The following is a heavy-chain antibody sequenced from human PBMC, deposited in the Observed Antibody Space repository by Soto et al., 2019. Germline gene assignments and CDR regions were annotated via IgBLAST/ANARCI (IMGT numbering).Heavy chain of an antibody. CDR1: GYVFTNYW. CDR2: IFPRDSKT. CDR3: VRVNSLLDY. D-gene: IGHD5-18*01. J-gene: IGHJ4*01. V-gene: IGHV5-51*01. Sequence: GESLKISCEGSGYVFTNYWIAWVRQLPGKGLEWMGIIFPRDSKTIYSPSFQGRVTISADKSINTAFLQWNKLRASDTAIYYCVRVNSLLDYWGHGTLVTVSS.